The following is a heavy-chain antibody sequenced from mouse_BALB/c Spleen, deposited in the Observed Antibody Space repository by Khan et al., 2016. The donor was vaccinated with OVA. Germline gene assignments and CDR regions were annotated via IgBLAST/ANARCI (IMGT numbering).Heavy chain of an antibody. CDR3: ARRSDDYYFDY. J-gene: IGHJ2*01. Sequence: QVQLQQSGAELVRPGTSVKVSCKASGYAFSNYLIEWVKQRPGQGLEWIGVINPGSGDTNYNENFKDKATVTADKSSNTAYMQLSSLTFDDSAVYFCARRSDDYYFDYGGQGTTLTVSS. D-gene: IGHD1-3*01. CDR1: GYAFSNYL. V-gene: IGHV1-54*01. CDR2: INPGSGDT.